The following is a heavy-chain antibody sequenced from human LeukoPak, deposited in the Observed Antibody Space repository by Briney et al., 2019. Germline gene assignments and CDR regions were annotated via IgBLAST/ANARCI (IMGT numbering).Heavy chain of an antibody. V-gene: IGHV3-23*01. Sequence: GGSLRLSCAASGFTFSSYAMSWVRQAPGKGLEWVSAISGSGGSTYYADSVKGRFTISRDNSKNTLYLQMNSLRAEDTAVYYCAKDRRGMAQCGISPFDYWGQGTLVTVSS. D-gene: IGHD3-16*01. CDR1: GFTFSSYA. CDR2: ISGSGGST. J-gene: IGHJ4*02. CDR3: AKDRRGMAQCGISPFDY.